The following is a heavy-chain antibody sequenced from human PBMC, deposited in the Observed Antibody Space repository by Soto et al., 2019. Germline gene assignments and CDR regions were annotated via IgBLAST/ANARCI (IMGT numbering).Heavy chain of an antibody. V-gene: IGHV3-53*01. CDR1: GLTISGKKY. J-gene: IGHJ3*02. D-gene: IGHD1-26*01. CDR2: LYDVDGT. CDR3: ATWLLREHAYDI. Sequence: LRLSCAALGLTISGKKYMSWVRQAPGRGLEWVSGLYDVDGTYYADSVKGRFTISSDTSKTIVFLQMTSLGPDDTAVYYCATWLLREHAYDIWGLGTTVTVSS.